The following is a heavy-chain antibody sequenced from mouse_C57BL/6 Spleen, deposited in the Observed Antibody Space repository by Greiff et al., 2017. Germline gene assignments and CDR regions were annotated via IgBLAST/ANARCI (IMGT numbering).Heavy chain of an antibody. J-gene: IGHJ4*01. D-gene: IGHD2-4*01. CDR1: GYTFTSYW. CDR3: ARGGLYYDYPLAMDY. V-gene: IGHV1-55*01. CDR2: IYPGSGST. Sequence: VKLQQPGAELVKPGASVKMSCKASGYTFTSYWITWVKQRPGQGLEWIGDIYPGSGSTNYNEKFKSKATLTVDTSSSTAYMQLSSLTSEDSAVYYCARGGLYYDYPLAMDYWGQGTSVTVSS.